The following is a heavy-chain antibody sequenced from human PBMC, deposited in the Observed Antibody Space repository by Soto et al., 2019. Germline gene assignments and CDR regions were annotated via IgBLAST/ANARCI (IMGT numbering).Heavy chain of an antibody. Sequence: SETLSLTCTVSGGSISSYYWSWIRQPPGKGLEWIGYIYYSGSTNYNPSLKSRVTISVDTSKNQFSLKLSSVTAADTAVYYCARALHGVAGNYYCYYYSMDVWGQGTTVTVSS. V-gene: IGHV4-59*01. CDR1: GGSISSYY. CDR3: ARALHGVAGNYYCYYYSMDV. CDR2: IYYSGST. J-gene: IGHJ6*02. D-gene: IGHD6-19*01.